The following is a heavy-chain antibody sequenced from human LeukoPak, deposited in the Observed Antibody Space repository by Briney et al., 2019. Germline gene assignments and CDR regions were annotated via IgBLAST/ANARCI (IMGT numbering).Heavy chain of an antibody. J-gene: IGHJ5*02. Sequence: NPSETLSLTCTVSGGSISSYYWSWIRQPAGKGLEWIGRIYTSGSTNYNPSLKSRVTMSVDTPKNQFSLKLSSVTAADTAVYYCARESRGVRYGGFYCSGGSCYDNWFDPWGQGTLVTVSS. D-gene: IGHD2-15*01. V-gene: IGHV4-4*07. CDR2: IYTSGST. CDR3: ARESRGVRYGGFYCSGGSCYDNWFDP. CDR1: GGSISSYY.